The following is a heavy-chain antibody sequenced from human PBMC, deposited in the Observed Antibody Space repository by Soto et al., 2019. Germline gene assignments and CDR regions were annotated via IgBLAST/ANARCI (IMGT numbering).Heavy chain of an antibody. D-gene: IGHD2-8*02. CDR2: IPYDATKT. CDR3: ARTRRAWSDFHYYSLDV. V-gene: IGHV3-30*03. J-gene: IGHJ6*01. Sequence: QVQLVESGGGVVQPGRSLRLSCAASGFTFNSYGMHGVRQGPGNGLEWVAFIPYDATKTYYTDSVKGRFTISRDNSNTALYVQMNSLTGEYTAVYYCARTRRAWSDFHYYSLDVCGQETTVTVSS. CDR1: GFTFNSYG.